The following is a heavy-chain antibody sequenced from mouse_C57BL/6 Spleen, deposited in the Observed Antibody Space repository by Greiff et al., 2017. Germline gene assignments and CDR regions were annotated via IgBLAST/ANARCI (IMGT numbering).Heavy chain of an antibody. J-gene: IGHJ4*01. CDR1: GYTFTSYG. Sequence: QVQLQQSGAELARPGASVKLSCKASGYTFTSYGISWVKQRTGQGLEWIGEIYPRSGNTYYNEKFKGKATLTADHSSSTAYMELRSLTSEDSAVDCCARGYDYDDYAMDYWGQGTSVTVSS. CDR3: ARGYDYDDYAMDY. V-gene: IGHV1-81*01. CDR2: IYPRSGNT. D-gene: IGHD2-4*01.